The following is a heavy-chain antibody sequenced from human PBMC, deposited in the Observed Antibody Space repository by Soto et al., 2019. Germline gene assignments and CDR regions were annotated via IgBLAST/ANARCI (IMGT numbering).Heavy chain of an antibody. V-gene: IGHV1-18*01. CDR1: GYTFTSYG. CDR2: ISAYNGNT. CDR3: ARVSIGYGSGSPPQDP. D-gene: IGHD3-10*01. Sequence: QVQLVQSGAEVKKPGASVKVSCKASGYTFTSYGISWVRQAPGQGLEWMGWISAYNGNTNYAQKLQGRVTMTTDTPTSTAYMELRSRTSDDTAVYYCARVSIGYGSGSPPQDPWGQGTLVTVSS. J-gene: IGHJ5*02.